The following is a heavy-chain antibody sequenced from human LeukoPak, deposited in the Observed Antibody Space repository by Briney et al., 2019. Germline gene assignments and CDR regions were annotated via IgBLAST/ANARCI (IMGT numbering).Heavy chain of an antibody. Sequence: PGGSLRLSCAASGFTVGSKYMNWVRQAPGKGLEWVSIIYSSGGTYYADSVKGRFTISRDNSRNTLYLQMNSLRPEDTAVYYCARDLGYYYDATGDFWGQGTLVTVSS. D-gene: IGHD3-22*01. J-gene: IGHJ4*02. CDR2: IYSSGGT. CDR1: GFTVGSKY. V-gene: IGHV3-66*03. CDR3: ARDLGYYYDATGDF.